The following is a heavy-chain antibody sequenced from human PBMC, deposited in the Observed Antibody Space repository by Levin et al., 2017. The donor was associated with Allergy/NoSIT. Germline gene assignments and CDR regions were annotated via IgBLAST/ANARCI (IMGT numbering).Heavy chain of an antibody. Sequence: LSGGSLRLSCAASGFTFSSYAMHWVRQAPGKGLEWVAVISYDGSNKYYADSVKGRFTISRDNSKNTLYLQMNSLRAEDTAVYYCARDFANLMTLYYFGYWGQGTLVTVSS. CDR1: GFTFSSYA. CDR3: ARDFANLMTLYYFGY. D-gene: IGHD3-16*01. V-gene: IGHV3-30-3*01. CDR2: ISYDGSNK. J-gene: IGHJ4*02.